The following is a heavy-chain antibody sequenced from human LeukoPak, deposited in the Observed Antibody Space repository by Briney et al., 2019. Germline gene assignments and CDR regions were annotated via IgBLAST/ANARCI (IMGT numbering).Heavy chain of an antibody. CDR2: INSDGSST. J-gene: IGHJ3*02. CDR1: GFTFSSYW. CDR3: ARVAGAFDAFDI. Sequence: GGSLRLSRAASGFTFSSYWMHWVRQAPGKGLVWVSRINSDGSSTSYADSVKGRFTISRDNAKNTLYLQMNSLRAEDTAVYYCARVAGAFDAFDIWGQGTMVTVSS. D-gene: IGHD1-26*01. V-gene: IGHV3-74*01.